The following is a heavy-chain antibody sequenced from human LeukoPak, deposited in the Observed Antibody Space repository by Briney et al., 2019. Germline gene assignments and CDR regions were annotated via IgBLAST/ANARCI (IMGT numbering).Heavy chain of an antibody. Sequence: GESLKISCKGSGYSFTSYWIGWVRQMPGKGLGWVGIIYPDDSATRYSPSFQDQVIISADKSISTAYLQWSSLKASDTAMYYCARHYPGGDYFIDYWGQGTLVTVSS. J-gene: IGHJ4*02. CDR1: GYSFTSYW. CDR3: ARHYPGGDYFIDY. CDR2: IYPDDSAT. V-gene: IGHV5-51*01. D-gene: IGHD4-17*01.